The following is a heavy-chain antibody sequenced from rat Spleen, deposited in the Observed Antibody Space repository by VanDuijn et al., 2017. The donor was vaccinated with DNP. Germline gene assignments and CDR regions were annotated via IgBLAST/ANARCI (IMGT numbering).Heavy chain of an antibody. CDR3: ATAYYYDGSSYPLFAY. CDR1: GFTFSDYA. J-gene: IGHJ3*01. Sequence: EVQLVESGGGLVQPGRSMKLSCAASGFTFSDYAMAWVRQSPKKGLEWVATIIYDGTSTYYRDSVKGRFTISRDNAKNTLYLQMDSLRSEDTATYYCATAYYYDGSSYPLFAYWGQGTLVTVSS. V-gene: IGHV5-7*01. CDR2: IIYDGTST. D-gene: IGHD1-12*02.